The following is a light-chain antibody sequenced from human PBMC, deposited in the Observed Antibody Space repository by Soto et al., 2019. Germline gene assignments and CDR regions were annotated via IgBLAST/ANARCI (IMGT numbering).Light chain of an antibody. J-gene: IGLJ1*01. CDR3: CSYAGSFYV. CDR1: SSDVGAYDY. V-gene: IGLV2-11*01. CDR2: DVS. Sequence: QSVLTPPPSESGSPGQSVTISCTGTSSDVGAYDYVSWYQQHPGKAHKLMIYDVSKRPSGVPDRFSGSKSGSTASLTISGLQAEDEADYYCCSYAGSFYVFGTGTKVTVL.